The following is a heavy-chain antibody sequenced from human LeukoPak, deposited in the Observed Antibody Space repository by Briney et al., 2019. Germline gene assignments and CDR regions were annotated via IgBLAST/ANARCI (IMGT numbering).Heavy chain of an antibody. J-gene: IGHJ4*02. CDR3: ARDQGGSSSPFDY. V-gene: IGHV3-21*01. CDR2: ISSSSSYI. Sequence: GGSLRLTCAASGFTFSSYSMNWVRQAPGKGLEWVSSISSSSSYIYYADSVKGRFTISRDNAKNSLYLQMNSLRAEDTAVYYCARDQGGSSSPFDYWGQGTLVTVSS. D-gene: IGHD6-6*01. CDR1: GFTFSSYS.